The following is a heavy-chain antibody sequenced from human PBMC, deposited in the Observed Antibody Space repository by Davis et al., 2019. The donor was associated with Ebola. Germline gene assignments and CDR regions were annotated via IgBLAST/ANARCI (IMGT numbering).Heavy chain of an antibody. J-gene: IGHJ4*02. CDR3: ARGSVGGYSYGLIDY. CDR1: GYTFTSYI. V-gene: IGHV1-18*04. Sequence: ASVKVSCKASGYTFTSYIITWVRQAPGQGLEWMGWISAYNGNTKYAQKLQDRVTMTTDTSTSTAYMELRSLRSDDTAVYYCARGSVGGYSYGLIDYWGQGTLVTVSS. D-gene: IGHD5-18*01. CDR2: ISAYNGNT.